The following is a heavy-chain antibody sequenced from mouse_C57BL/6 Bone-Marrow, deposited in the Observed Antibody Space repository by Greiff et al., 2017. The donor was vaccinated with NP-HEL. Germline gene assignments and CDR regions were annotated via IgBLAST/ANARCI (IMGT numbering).Heavy chain of an antibody. CDR2: IFPGSGST. J-gene: IGHJ1*03. CDR1: GYTFTDYY. V-gene: IGHV1-75*01. CDR3: ARRGLYYYGSSYRWYFDV. D-gene: IGHD1-1*01. Sequence: QVQLQQSGPELVKPGASVKISCKASGYTFTDYYINWVKQRPGQGLEWIGWIFPGSGSTYYNEKFKGKATLTVDKSSSTAYMLLSSLTSEDSAVYFCARRGLYYYGSSYRWYFDVWGTGTTVTVSS.